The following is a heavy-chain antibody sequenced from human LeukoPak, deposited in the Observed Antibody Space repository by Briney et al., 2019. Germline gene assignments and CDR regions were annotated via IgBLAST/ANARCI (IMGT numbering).Heavy chain of an antibody. J-gene: IGHJ4*02. V-gene: IGHV3-21*01. CDR3: SRASGSFYDYIWGDYRYAFDY. D-gene: IGHD3-16*02. Sequence: GGSLRLSCAASGFTSRSYTMNWVRQAPGKGLECVASISSRSNYVHYADSVKGRFTISRDNAKNSLYLQMKSLRGEDTALYYCSRASGSFYDYIWGDYRYAFDYWGQGTLVTVSS. CDR2: ISSRSNYV. CDR1: GFTSRSYT.